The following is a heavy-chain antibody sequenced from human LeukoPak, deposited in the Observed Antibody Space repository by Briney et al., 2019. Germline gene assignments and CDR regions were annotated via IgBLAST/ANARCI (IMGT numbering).Heavy chain of an antibody. CDR3: ARYYYGSGSWTFDY. D-gene: IGHD3-10*01. V-gene: IGHV4-59*01. CDR2: IYYSGST. CDR1: GGSISSNY. Sequence: PSETLSLTCTVSGGSISSNYWSWIRQPPAKGLEWIGQIYYSGSTNYNPSLKSRVTISVDTSKNQFSLKLSSVSAADTAVYYCARYYYGSGSWTFDYWGQGTLVTVSA. J-gene: IGHJ4*02.